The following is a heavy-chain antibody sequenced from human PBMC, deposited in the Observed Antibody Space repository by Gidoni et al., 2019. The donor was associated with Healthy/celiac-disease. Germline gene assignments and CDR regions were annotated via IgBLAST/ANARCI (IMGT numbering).Heavy chain of an antibody. J-gene: IGHJ5*02. CDR2: IYHSGST. D-gene: IGHD2-15*01. CDR3: ARDRHRGIVVVASENWFDP. V-gene: IGHV4-38-2*02. Sequence: QVQLQESGPGLVKPSETLSLTCTVSGYSISSGYYWGWIRQPPGKGLEWIGSIYHSGSTYYNPSLKSRVTISVDTSKNQFSLKLSSVTAADTAVYYCARDRHRGIVVVASENWFDPWGQGTLVTVSS. CDR1: GYSISSGYY.